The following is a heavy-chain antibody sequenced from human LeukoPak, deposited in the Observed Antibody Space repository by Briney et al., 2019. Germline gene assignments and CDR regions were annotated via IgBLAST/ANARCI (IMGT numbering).Heavy chain of an antibody. D-gene: IGHD3-3*01. CDR3: ARTHDFWTTRKGDYFDP. CDR2: ISGYNGNT. Sequence: GASVKVSCKASGYTFGSYYISWVRRAPGQGLEWMGWISGYNGNTNYAQRFQDRITMTVDKSTTTVYMELNSLRSDDTAVYYCARTHDFWTTRKGDYFDPWGQGTLVTVSS. J-gene: IGHJ4*02. V-gene: IGHV1-18*01. CDR1: GYTFGSYY.